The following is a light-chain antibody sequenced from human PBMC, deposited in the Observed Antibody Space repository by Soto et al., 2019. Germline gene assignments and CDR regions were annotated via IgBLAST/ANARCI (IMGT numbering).Light chain of an antibody. V-gene: IGKV1-5*03. CDR2: RAS. Sequence: DIQMTQTPSKVYGCVGDRVTITCRASQSISTSLAWYQHKTGKAPKLLIYRASTLQSGVPTRFSGSGSAAEFTLSISSLQPDDFATYYCQQSYSTPITFGQGTRLAI. CDR1: QSISTS. CDR3: QQSYSTPIT. J-gene: IGKJ5*01.